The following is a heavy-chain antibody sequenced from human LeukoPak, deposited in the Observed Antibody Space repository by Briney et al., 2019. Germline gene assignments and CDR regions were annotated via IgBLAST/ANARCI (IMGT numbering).Heavy chain of an antibody. CDR3: AKDAAGPEY. CDR2: ISASGGDT. CDR1: GFTFNTYA. V-gene: IGHV3-23*01. Sequence: GESLRLSCAASGFTFNTYAMSWVRQAPGKGLEWVSGISASGGDTWYPDSVKGRFTISRDNSKNTLFLQMNSLRVEDTAIYYCAKDAAGPEYWGQGTRVTVSS. D-gene: IGHD6-13*01. J-gene: IGHJ4*02.